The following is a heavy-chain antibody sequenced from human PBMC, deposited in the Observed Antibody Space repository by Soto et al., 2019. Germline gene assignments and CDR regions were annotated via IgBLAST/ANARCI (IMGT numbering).Heavy chain of an antibody. V-gene: IGHV3-53*04. D-gene: IGHD4-17*01. CDR1: GFTVSSNY. J-gene: IGHJ4*02. CDR2: IYSGGST. CDR3: ERHYGDYRANFEY. Sequence: EVQLVESGGGLVQPGGSLRLSCAASGFTVSSNYMSWVRQAPGKGLEWVSGIYSGGSTYYADSLTGRFTISRHNSKNTLYLQMNSQRAEDRAVYYCERHYGDYRANFEYWGQGTLVTVSS.